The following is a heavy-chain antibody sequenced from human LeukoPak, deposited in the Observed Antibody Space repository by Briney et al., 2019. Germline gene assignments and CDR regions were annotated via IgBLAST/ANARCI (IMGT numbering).Heavy chain of an antibody. CDR1: GYTFTSYG. V-gene: IGHV1-18*01. J-gene: IGHJ5*02. CDR3: ARDGFEYCTKGVGYPGSAP. Sequence: ASVKVSCKASGYTFTSYGISWVRQAPGQGLEWMGWISAYNGNTNYAQKLQGRVTMTTDTSTSTAYMELRSLRSDDTAVYYCARDGFEYCTKGVGYPGSAPWGQGTLVTVSS. CDR2: ISAYNGNT. D-gene: IGHD2-8*01.